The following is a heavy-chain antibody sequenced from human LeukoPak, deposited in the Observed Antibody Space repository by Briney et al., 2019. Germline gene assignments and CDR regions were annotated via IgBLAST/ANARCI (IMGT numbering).Heavy chain of an antibody. CDR2: IDQDGSEM. CDR3: ARAYYYGSGDYYSWAYFDF. J-gene: IGHJ4*02. Sequence: PGASLRLSCAVSGFTFSDFCMSWVRQAPGRGLEWVANIDQDGSEMYSVDSAKGRFSISRDNAKKALYLQMNSLRAEDTAVYYRARAYYYGSGDYYSWAYFDFWGLGTLVTVSS. V-gene: IGHV3-7*04. CDR1: GFTFSDFC. D-gene: IGHD3-10*01.